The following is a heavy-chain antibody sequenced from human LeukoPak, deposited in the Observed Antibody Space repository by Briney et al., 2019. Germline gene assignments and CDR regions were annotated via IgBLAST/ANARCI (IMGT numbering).Heavy chain of an antibody. Sequence: PSETLSLTCTVSGGSISTNDYFWSWIRQSPEKGLEWIGYIYYSGITKSNPSLESRLTLSVDTSKNQLSLRLTSVTAADTAVYYCARAPLTTATSDYFDLWSLGTLVTVSS. CDR2: IYYSGIT. CDR3: ARAPLTTATSDYFDL. CDR1: GGSISTNDYF. V-gene: IGHV4-30-4*01. D-gene: IGHD4-17*01. J-gene: IGHJ4*02.